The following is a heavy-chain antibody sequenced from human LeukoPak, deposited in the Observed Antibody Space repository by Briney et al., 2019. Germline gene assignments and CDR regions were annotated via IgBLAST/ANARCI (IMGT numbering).Heavy chain of an antibody. CDR1: GGSITGFY. Sequence: PSETLSLTCTVSGGSITGFYWTWLRQPLDKGLEWIGYIYSIGSTNYNPSLKSRVAISVDTSKNQFSLKLSSVTAADTAVYYCAREGTGSFEYWGQGTLVTVST. CDR3: AREGTGSFEY. V-gene: IGHV4-59*01. D-gene: IGHD7-27*01. J-gene: IGHJ4*02. CDR2: IYSIGST.